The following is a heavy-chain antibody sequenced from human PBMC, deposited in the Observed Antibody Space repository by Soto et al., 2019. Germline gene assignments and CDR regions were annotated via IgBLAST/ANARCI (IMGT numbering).Heavy chain of an antibody. V-gene: IGHV6-1*01. J-gene: IGHJ4*02. CDR1: GDSVSRTSVA. Sequence: QVQLHQSGPGLVKPSQTISLTCAISGDSVSRTSVAWNWIRQSPSRGLEWLGRTYYRSKWNSDYAVSVRGRITINPDTAKSQFSLQLTSVPPADTAVYYCVRGQFSAFDCWGQGTLVTVSS. CDR3: VRGQFSAFDC. CDR2: TYYRSKWNS.